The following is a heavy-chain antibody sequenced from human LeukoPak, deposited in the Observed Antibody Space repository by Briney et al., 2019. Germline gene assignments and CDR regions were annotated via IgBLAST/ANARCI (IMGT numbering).Heavy chain of an antibody. Sequence: PGGSLRLSCAASGFTFRDYYMSWIRQAPGKGLEWISYIGKSDVIMYYAESVKGRFTISRDNAKNSLYLQMNNLRGEDTAVYYCARDTGFSGSVYMALRGTGTTVIVSS. J-gene: IGHJ6*03. CDR3: ARDTGFSGSVYMAL. CDR2: IGKSDVIM. CDR1: GFTFRDYY. D-gene: IGHD5-12*01. V-gene: IGHV3-11*04.